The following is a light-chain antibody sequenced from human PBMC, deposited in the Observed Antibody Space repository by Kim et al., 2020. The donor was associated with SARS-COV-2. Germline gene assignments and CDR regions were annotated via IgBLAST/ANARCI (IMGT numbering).Light chain of an antibody. Sequence: EIVMTQSPATLSVSIGDRANLSCRASQTVSSGLAWYQQKPGQAPRLLIYGAYNRAPDIPARFSGSRSGTEFTLTISSLQSEDFAVYFCQQYNDWPRFTFGPGTKVDIK. CDR2: GAY. CDR3: QQYNDWPRFT. CDR1: QTVSSG. J-gene: IGKJ3*01. V-gene: IGKV3-15*01.